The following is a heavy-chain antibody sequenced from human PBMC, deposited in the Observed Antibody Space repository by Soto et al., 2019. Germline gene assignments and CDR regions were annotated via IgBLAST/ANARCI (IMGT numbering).Heavy chain of an antibody. CDR3: ARDYYDFWSGNYYYGMDV. V-gene: IGHV1-8*01. CDR2: MNPNSGNT. D-gene: IGHD3-3*01. Sequence: ASVKVSYKASGYTFTSYDINWVRQATGQGLEWMGWMNPNSGNTGYAQKFQGRVTMTRNTSISTAYMELSSLRSEDTAVYYCARDYYDFWSGNYYYGMDVWGQGTTVTVSS. J-gene: IGHJ6*02. CDR1: GYTFTSYD.